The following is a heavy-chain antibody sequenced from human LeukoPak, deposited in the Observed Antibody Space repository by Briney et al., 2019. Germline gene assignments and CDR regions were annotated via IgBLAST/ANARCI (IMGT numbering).Heavy chain of an antibody. J-gene: IGHJ4*02. CDR1: GYTFTSYD. CDR2: MNPNSGNT. CDR3: ASYLYYYDSSGVDY. V-gene: IGHV1-8*03. Sequence: GASVKVSCKASGYTFTSYDINWVRQATGQGLEWMGWMNPNSGNTGYAQKFQGRVTITRNTSISTAYMELSSLRSEDTAVYYCASYLYYYDSSGVDYWGQGTLVTVSS. D-gene: IGHD3-22*01.